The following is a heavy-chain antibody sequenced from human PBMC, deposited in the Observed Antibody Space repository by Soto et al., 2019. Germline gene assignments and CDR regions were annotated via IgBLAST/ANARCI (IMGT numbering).Heavy chain of an antibody. D-gene: IGHD6-19*01. CDR2: IYYSGST. V-gene: IGHV4-31*03. Sequence: SETLSLTCTVSGGSISSGGYYWSWIRQHPGKGLEWIGYIYYSGSTYYNPSLKSRVTISVDTSKNQFSLKLSSVTAADTAVYYCARPPRYSSDHYFQYWGQGTLVTGSS. J-gene: IGHJ1*01. CDR1: GGSISSGGYY. CDR3: ARPPRYSSDHYFQY.